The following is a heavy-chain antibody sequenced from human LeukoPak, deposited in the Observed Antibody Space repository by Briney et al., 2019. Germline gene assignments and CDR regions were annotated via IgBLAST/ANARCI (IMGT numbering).Heavy chain of an antibody. CDR1: GGSISSSSYY. CDR3: ARDPRDCSGGSCYTYGMDV. J-gene: IGHJ6*02. Sequence: SETLSLTCTVSGGSISSSSYYWGWIRQPPGKGLEWIGSIYYSGSTYYNPSLKSRLTISGDTSKNKFSLKLSSVTAADTAVYYCARDPRDCSGGSCYTYGMDVWGQGTMVTVSS. V-gene: IGHV4-39*07. D-gene: IGHD2-15*01. CDR2: IYYSGST.